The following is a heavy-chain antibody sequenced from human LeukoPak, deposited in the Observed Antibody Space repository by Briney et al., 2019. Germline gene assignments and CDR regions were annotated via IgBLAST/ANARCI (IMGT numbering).Heavy chain of an antibody. CDR1: GFTFSSYA. D-gene: IGHD1-1*01. CDR3: AKAYRSNYSYYGMDV. Sequence: GGSPRLSCAASGFTFSSYAMSWVRQAPGKGLEWVSAISGSGGSTYYADSVKGRFTISRDNSKNTLYLQMNSLRAEDTAVYYCAKAYRSNYSYYGMDVWGQGTTVTVSS. CDR2: ISGSGGST. V-gene: IGHV3-23*01. J-gene: IGHJ6*02.